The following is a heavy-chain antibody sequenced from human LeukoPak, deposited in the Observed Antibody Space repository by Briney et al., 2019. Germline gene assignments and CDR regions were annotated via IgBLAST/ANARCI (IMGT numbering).Heavy chain of an antibody. CDR3: ARASSSSEDYFDY. J-gene: IGHJ4*02. Sequence: GSLRLSCAASGFTFSSYWMSWVRQPPGKGLEWIGYIYYSGSTNYNPSLKSRVTISVDTSKNQFSLKLSSVTAADTAVYYCARASSSSEDYFDYWGQGTLVTVSS. CDR1: GFTFSSYW. CDR2: IYYSGST. D-gene: IGHD6-6*01. V-gene: IGHV4-59*01.